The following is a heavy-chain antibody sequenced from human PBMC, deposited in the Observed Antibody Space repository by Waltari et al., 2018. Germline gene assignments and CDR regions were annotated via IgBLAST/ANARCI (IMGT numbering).Heavy chain of an antibody. Sequence: QVQLQESGPGLVKPSETLSLTCAVAGYSISIGYYWGWSRQPPGKGLEWIGSIYHSGSTYYNPSLKSRVTISVDTSKNQFSLKLSSVTAADTAVYYCARVGTMVTLDYWGQGTLVTVSS. J-gene: IGHJ4*02. CDR2: IYHSGST. V-gene: IGHV4-38-2*01. CDR1: GYSISIGYY. CDR3: ARVGTMVTLDY. D-gene: IGHD3-10*01.